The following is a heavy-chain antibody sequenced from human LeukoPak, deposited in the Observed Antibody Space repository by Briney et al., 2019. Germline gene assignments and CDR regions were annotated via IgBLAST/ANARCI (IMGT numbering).Heavy chain of an antibody. V-gene: IGHV4-59*12. J-gene: IGHJ4*02. CDR2: VYYSGST. Sequence: SETLSLTCSVSGGSISNYYWSWIRQPPGKGLECLGYVYYSGSTSYNPSLESRVTISVDTSKSQFSLKLSSVTAADTAVYYCARERSSWYYLDYWGQGMLVTVSS. CDR1: GGSISNYY. D-gene: IGHD6-13*01. CDR3: ARERSSWYYLDY.